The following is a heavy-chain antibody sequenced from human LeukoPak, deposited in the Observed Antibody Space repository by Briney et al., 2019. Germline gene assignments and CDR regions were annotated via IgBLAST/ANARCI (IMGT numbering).Heavy chain of an antibody. CDR1: GYTFTGYY. CDR2: IYPNSGGT. D-gene: IGHD2-15*01. Sequence: GASVKVSCKASGYTFTGYYMHWVRQAPGQGLGWMGWIYPNSGGTNYAQKFQGWVTMTRDTSISTAYMELSRLRSDDTAVYYCARARRYCSGGSCYPEYFQHWGQGTLVTVSS. J-gene: IGHJ1*01. CDR3: ARARRYCSGGSCYPEYFQH. V-gene: IGHV1-2*04.